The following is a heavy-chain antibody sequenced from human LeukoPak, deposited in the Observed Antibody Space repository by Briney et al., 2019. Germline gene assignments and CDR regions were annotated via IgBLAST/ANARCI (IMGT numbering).Heavy chain of an antibody. CDR3: ARGSIAVAGVDY. V-gene: IGHV1-18*04. CDR2: ISAYNGNT. D-gene: IGHD6-19*01. J-gene: IGHJ4*02. CDR1: GYTFTGYY. Sequence: ASVKVSCKASGYTFTGYYMHWVRQAPGQGLEWMGWISAYNGNTNYAQKLQGRVTMTTDTSTSTAYMELRSLRSDDTAVYYCARGSIAVAGVDYWGQGTLVTVSS.